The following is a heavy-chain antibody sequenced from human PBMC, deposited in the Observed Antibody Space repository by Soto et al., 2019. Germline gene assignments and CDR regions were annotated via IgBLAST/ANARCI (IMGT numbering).Heavy chain of an antibody. Sequence: GASVKVSCKASGFTFTSSAMQWVRQARGQRLEWIGWIVVGSGNTNYAQKFQERVTITRDMSTSTAYMELSSLRSEDTAVYYCARSQGSSTSLEIYYYYYYGMDVWGQGTTVTGSS. CDR2: IVVGSGNT. CDR1: GFTFTSSA. CDR3: ARSQGSSTSLEIYYYYYYGMDV. V-gene: IGHV1-58*02. J-gene: IGHJ6*02. D-gene: IGHD2-2*01.